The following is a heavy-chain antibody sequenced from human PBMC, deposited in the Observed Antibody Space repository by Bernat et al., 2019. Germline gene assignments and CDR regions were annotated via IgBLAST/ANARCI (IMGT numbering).Heavy chain of an antibody. CDR1: GGSISSSSYY. CDR3: ARSSGFWEFDY. D-gene: IGHD6-25*01. J-gene: IGHJ4*02. CDR2: IYYSGST. Sequence: QLQLQESGPGLVKPSETLSLTCTVSGGSISSSSYYWGWIRQPPGKGLEWIGSIYYSGSTYYNPSLKSRVTISVDTSKNQFSLKLSSVTAADTAVYYCARSSGFWEFDYWGQGTLVTVSS. V-gene: IGHV4-39*01.